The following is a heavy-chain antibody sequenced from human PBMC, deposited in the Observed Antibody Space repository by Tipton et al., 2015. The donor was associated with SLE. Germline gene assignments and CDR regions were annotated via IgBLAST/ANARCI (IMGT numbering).Heavy chain of an antibody. D-gene: IGHD1-26*01. CDR1: GDSISSGNW. Sequence: TLSLTCAVSGDSISSGNWWTWVRQPPGKRLEWIGEIFHSGSTDYNPSLRSRVTISVDKSKNQFSLKLSSVTAADTAVYYCAREAYSYGPENYYYYYYMDVWGKGTTVTVSS. CDR3: AREAYSYGPENYYYYYYMDV. V-gene: IGHV4-4*02. CDR2: IFHSGST. J-gene: IGHJ6*03.